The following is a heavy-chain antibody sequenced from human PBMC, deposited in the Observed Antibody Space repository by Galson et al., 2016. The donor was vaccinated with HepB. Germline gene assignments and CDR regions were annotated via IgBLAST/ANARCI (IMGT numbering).Heavy chain of an antibody. D-gene: IGHD6-6*01. CDR2: IYYSGST. Sequence: SETLSLTCTVSGGSISSSSYYWGWVRQPPGKGLEWIGSIYYSGSTYYNPSLKSRVTISVDTSKNQFSLKLSSETAADTAVYYCARHILSSSPYYFDYWGQGTLITVSS. CDR1: GGSISSSSYY. CDR3: ARHILSSSPYYFDY. V-gene: IGHV4-39*01. J-gene: IGHJ4*02.